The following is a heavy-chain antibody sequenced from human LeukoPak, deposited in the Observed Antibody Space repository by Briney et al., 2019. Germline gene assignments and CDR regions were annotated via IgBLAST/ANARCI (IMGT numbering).Heavy chain of an antibody. V-gene: IGHV3-48*02. CDR2: ISSGGTNI. CDR1: GFMFNGYS. Sequence: PGGSLRLSCAASGFMFNGYSMCWVRQAPGKGLEWLSHISSGGTNIYYAESVKGRFAISRDNAKNSLNLQMNSLRDEDTAVYYCARETAYAFDMWGQGTVVTVSS. J-gene: IGHJ3*02. D-gene: IGHD1-1*01. CDR3: ARETAYAFDM.